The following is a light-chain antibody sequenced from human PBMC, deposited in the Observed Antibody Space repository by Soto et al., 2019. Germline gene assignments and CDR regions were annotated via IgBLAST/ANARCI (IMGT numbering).Light chain of an antibody. V-gene: IGLV2-14*03. CDR1: SSDVGGYNY. CDR2: DVT. Sequence: QSALTQPASVSRSPGQSIPITCTGTSSDVGGYNYVSWYQQHPGKAPKLMIYDVTNRPSGVSNRFSGSKSDYTASLTISGLQAEDEADYYCSSYTSSSTYVFGTGTKVTVL. CDR3: SSYTSSSTYV. J-gene: IGLJ1*01.